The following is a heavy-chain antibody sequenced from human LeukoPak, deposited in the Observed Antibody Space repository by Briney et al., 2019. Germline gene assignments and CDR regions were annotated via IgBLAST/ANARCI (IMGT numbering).Heavy chain of an antibody. CDR2: INHSGST. Sequence: SETLSLTCAVYGGSFSGYYWSWIRQPPGKGLEWIGEINHSGSTNCNPSLKSRVTISVDTSKNQFSLKLSSVTAADTAVYYCARQIASAGTAGFDFWGQGALVTVSS. D-gene: IGHD6-13*01. CDR1: GGSFSGYY. J-gene: IGHJ4*02. CDR3: ARQIASAGTAGFDF. V-gene: IGHV4-34*01.